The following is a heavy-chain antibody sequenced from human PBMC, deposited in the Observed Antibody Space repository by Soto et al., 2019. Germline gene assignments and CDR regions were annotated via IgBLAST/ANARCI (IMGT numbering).Heavy chain of an antibody. CDR3: GGVGLAAVGVFFGY. CDR2: IDPTESYI. J-gene: IGHJ4*02. CDR1: GYSFSSYW. Sequence: GESLKISCKGSGYSFSSYWVSWVRQMPGKGLEWMGRIDPTESYINYSPSFQGHVSISVDKSISTVYLQWSSLKASDTAMYYCGGVGLAAVGVFFGYWGRGTLVTASS. V-gene: IGHV5-10-1*01. D-gene: IGHD3-3*01.